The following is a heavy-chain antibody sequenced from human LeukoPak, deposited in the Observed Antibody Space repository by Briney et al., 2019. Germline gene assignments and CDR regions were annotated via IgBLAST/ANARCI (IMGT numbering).Heavy chain of an antibody. Sequence: GGSLRLSCAASGFTFSSYAMHWVRQAPGKGLEWVAIISYDGTNKYYVDSVKGRFTISRDNSKNTLYLQMNSLRAEDTAVYFCARAYCGGDCYSTYYYYGMDVWGQGTTVTVSS. V-gene: IGHV3-30-3*01. CDR2: ISYDGTNK. D-gene: IGHD2-21*02. J-gene: IGHJ6*02. CDR1: GFTFSSYA. CDR3: ARAYCGGDCYSTYYYYGMDV.